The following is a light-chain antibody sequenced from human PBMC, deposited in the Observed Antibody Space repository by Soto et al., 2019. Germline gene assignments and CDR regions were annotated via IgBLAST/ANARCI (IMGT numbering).Light chain of an antibody. CDR3: ATWDDSLSVWV. CDR2: SND. Sequence: QSVLTQPPSASGTPGQRVAISCSGSSSNIGNNYVYWYQHLPGTAPKLLIYSNDNRPSGVPDRFSGSRSGTSASLAISGLRSGDEADYYCATWDDSLSVWVFGGGTKLTVL. J-gene: IGLJ3*02. CDR1: SSNIGNNY. V-gene: IGLV1-47*02.